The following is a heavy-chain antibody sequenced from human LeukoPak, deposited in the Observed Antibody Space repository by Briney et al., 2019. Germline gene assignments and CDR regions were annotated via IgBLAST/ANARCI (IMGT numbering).Heavy chain of an antibody. CDR3: AKDITSGSYRDAFDI. D-gene: IGHD1-26*01. Sequence: AGGSLRLSCAASGFTFDDYAMHWVRQAPGKGLEWVSGISWNSGSIGYADSVKGRFTISRDNAKNSLYLQMNSLRAEDTALYYCAKDITSGSYRDAFDIWGQGTMVTVSS. J-gene: IGHJ3*02. V-gene: IGHV3-9*01. CDR2: ISWNSGSI. CDR1: GFTFDDYA.